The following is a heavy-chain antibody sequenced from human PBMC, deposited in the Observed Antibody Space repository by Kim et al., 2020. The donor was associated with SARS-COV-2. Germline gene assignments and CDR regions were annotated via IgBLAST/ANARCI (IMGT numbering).Heavy chain of an antibody. V-gene: IGHV3-43*02. CDR2: ISGDDGST. CDR3: AKDTRYDNNGDFVDY. Sequence: GGSLRLSCAASGFTFDHYAMHWLRQAPGKGLEWVSLISGDDGSTFYADSVKGRFTISRDNSKNSLYLQMNGLRHEDTALYFCAKDTRYDNNGDFVDYWGQGTLVTVSS. J-gene: IGHJ4*02. D-gene: IGHD3-22*01. CDR1: GFTFDHYA.